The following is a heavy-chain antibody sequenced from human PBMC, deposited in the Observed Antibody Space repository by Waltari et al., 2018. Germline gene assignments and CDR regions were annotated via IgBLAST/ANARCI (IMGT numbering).Heavy chain of an antibody. V-gene: IGHV3-7*01. CDR1: GFTFSNFW. Sequence: EVQLVESGGDSVQPGGSLRLSCAASGFTFSNFWLSWVRQAPGKGLQWVASRKPDGSGKYYVESVKGRFTISRDNAKNSLNLQRDSLRVEDTAVYFCARDVLWGQGTRVTVSP. D-gene: IGHD2-15*01. CDR2: RKPDGSGK. CDR3: ARDVL. J-gene: IGHJ4*02.